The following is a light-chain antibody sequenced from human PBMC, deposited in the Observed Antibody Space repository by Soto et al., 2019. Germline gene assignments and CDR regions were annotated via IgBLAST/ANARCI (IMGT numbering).Light chain of an antibody. V-gene: IGKV1-12*01. CDR2: DAS. J-gene: IGKJ3*01. CDR1: QDISNW. Sequence: DSHMTQSPSSVSASVGDRVTITCRASQDISNWLAWYQQKPGKAPKLLIYDASSLESGVPARFSGSGFVTDFTLTICSLQPEDFATYYCQQANSFPFAFGPGTKVDI. CDR3: QQANSFPFA.